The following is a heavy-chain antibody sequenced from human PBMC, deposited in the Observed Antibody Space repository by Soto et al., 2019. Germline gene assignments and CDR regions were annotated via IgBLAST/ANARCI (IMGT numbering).Heavy chain of an antibody. CDR1: GFTFSSYG. Sequence: GGSLRLSCAASGFTFSSYGMHWVRQAPGKGLEWVAVISYDGSNKYYADSVKGRFTISRDNSKNTLYLQMNSLRAEDTAVYYCAKDLAGNWNYVLYYYYGMDVWGQGTTVTVSS. CDR2: ISYDGSNK. J-gene: IGHJ6*02. CDR3: AKDLAGNWNYVLYYYYGMDV. D-gene: IGHD1-7*01. V-gene: IGHV3-30*18.